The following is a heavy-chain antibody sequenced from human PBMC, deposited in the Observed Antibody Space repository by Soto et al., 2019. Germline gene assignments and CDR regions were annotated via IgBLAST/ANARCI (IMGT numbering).Heavy chain of an antibody. D-gene: IGHD5-18*01. CDR2: IYPSGMP. J-gene: IGHJ4*02. V-gene: IGHV4-30-2*01. CDR3: RRERGGYGLFDS. Sequence: QLQLQESGSGLVKPSHTLSLTCTVSGGSISNAAYSWSWIRQPPGKGLEWIGYIYPSGMPFYNPSLRSRVTISIDRSNDQFSLNLKSVTAADTAVYYCRRERGGYGLFDSWGQGTLVTVSS. CDR1: GGSISNAAYS.